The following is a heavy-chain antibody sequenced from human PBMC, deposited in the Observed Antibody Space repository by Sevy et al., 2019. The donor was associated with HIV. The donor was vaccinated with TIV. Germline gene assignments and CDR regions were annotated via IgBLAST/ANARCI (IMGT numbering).Heavy chain of an antibody. J-gene: IGHJ6*03. V-gene: IGHV3-7*01. CDR2: IKQDGGEK. CDR1: GFTFSSYW. CDR3: ARSTYCGGDCYSPYYYMDV. Sequence: GGSLRLSCAASGFTFSSYWMSWVRQAPGKGVEWVANIKQDGGEKYYVDSVKGRFTISRDNAKNSLYLQMNSLRAEDTAVYYCARSTYCGGDCYSPYYYMDVWGKGTTVTVSS. D-gene: IGHD2-21*01.